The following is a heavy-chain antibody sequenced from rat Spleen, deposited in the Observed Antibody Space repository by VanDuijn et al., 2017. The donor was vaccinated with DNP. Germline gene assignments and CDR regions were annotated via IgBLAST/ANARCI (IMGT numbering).Heavy chain of an antibody. V-gene: IGHV5-46*01. CDR1: GFTFSTFP. J-gene: IGHJ2*01. Sequence: EVQLVESGGGLVQPGRSMKLSCAASGFTFSTFPMAWVRQAPTKGLEWVASISTNGGSTYYRDSVKGRFTISRDNAKSTLYLQMDSLRSEDTATYYCATHIFGAYWGQGVMVTVSS. CDR3: ATHIFGAY. CDR2: ISTNGGST. D-gene: IGHD4-3*01.